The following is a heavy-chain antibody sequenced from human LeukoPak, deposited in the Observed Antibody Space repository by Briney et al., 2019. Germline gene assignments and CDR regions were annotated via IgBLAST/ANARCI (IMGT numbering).Heavy chain of an antibody. J-gene: IGHJ4*02. V-gene: IGHV3-23*01. CDR2: ISRNGDST. D-gene: IGHD3-10*01. Sequence: GGSLRLSCVASGFTFGTYAMTWVRQAPGKGLEWVSAISRNGDSTYYADSVKGRFTISRDNAKNSLYLQMNSLRAEDTAVYYCARDPSPYGSGSKDYWGQGTLVTVSS. CDR3: ARDPSPYGSGSKDY. CDR1: GFTFGTYA.